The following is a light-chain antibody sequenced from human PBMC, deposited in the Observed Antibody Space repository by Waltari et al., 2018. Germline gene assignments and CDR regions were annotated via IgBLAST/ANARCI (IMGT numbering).Light chain of an antibody. Sequence: QSALTPPASVSGSPGQSISISCTGISSDIGGYNSVSWYQHHPGKAPKLLIYDVFNRPSGVSNRFSGAKAGNAASLAISGLQVEDEAAYYCSSYISSPPHVVFGEGTKLTVL. V-gene: IGLV2-14*03. J-gene: IGLJ2*01. CDR1: SSDIGGYNS. CDR2: DVF. CDR3: SSYISSPPHVV.